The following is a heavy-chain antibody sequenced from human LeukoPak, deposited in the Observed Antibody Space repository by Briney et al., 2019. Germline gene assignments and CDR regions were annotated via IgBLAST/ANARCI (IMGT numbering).Heavy chain of an antibody. D-gene: IGHD3-16*01. CDR3: ARLEEDLTLGFAGYWFVP. Sequence: GESLKISCRGSGYSFTSYWIGWVRQMPGKGLEWMGIIYPCDSDTRYSPSFQGQVTLSADKSINTAYLQWSSLRASDTAMYYCARLEEDLTLGFAGYWFVPWGQGTLVTVS. J-gene: IGHJ5*02. CDR2: IYPCDSDT. CDR1: GYSFTSYW. V-gene: IGHV5-51*01.